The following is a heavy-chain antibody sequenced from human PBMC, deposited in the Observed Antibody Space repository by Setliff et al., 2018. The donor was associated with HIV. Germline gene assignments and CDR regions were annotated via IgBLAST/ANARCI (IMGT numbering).Heavy chain of an antibody. CDR3: AREGDWDSSGYYRYYYYMDV. Sequence: LSLTCTVSGGSISSGSYYWSWIRQPAGKGLEWIGHIYTSGSTNYNPSLKSRVTISVDTSKNQFSLKLSSVTAADTAVCYCAREGDWDSSGYYRYYYYMDVWGKGTTVTVSS. D-gene: IGHD3-22*01. V-gene: IGHV4-61*09. CDR1: GGSISSGSYY. J-gene: IGHJ6*03. CDR2: IYTSGST.